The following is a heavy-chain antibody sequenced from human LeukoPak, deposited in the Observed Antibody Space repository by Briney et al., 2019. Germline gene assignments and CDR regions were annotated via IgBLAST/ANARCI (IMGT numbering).Heavy chain of an antibody. CDR1: GGSFSGYY. Sequence: SETLSLTCAVYGGSFSGYYWSWIRQPPGKGLEWIGEINHSGSTNYNPSLKSRVTISVDTSKNQFSLKLSSVTAADTAVYYCARHADRDIGGSYHDAFDIWGQGTMVTVSS. J-gene: IGHJ3*02. CDR2: INHSGST. D-gene: IGHD1-26*01. V-gene: IGHV4-34*01. CDR3: ARHADRDIGGSYHDAFDI.